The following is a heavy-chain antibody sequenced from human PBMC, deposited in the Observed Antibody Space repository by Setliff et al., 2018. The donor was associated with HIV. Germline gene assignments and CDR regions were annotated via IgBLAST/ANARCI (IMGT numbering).Heavy chain of an antibody. V-gene: IGHV4-38-2*02. CDR2: IYHSGGT. CDR3: AADTSISWFYH. D-gene: IGHD1-1*01. J-gene: IGHJ5*01. CDR1: GYFINIGHY. Sequence: PSETLSLTCRVSGYFINIGHYCGWLRQFPGKGLEWIGTIYHSGGTYYNPSLKSRVTISVDTSNNQFSLRMNSVTAADTAVYYCAADTSISWFYHWGQGTLVTVSS.